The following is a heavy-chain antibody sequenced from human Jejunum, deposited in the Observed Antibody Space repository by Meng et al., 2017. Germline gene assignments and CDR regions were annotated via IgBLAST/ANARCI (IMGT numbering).Heavy chain of an antibody. CDR2: ANT. CDR1: GGSVGRAGYQ. V-gene: IGHV4-61*08. D-gene: IGHD1-26*01. J-gene: IGHJ4*02. CDR3: ARDSMGSLDY. Sequence: QVQLQESGPGLVRPSETLSLIRTVSGGSVGRAGYQWGWIRQPPGRGLEWIGYANTNYNPSLKRRVTISLDTSRNLFSLSLTSVTAADTAVYYCARDSMGSLDYWGQGILVTVSS.